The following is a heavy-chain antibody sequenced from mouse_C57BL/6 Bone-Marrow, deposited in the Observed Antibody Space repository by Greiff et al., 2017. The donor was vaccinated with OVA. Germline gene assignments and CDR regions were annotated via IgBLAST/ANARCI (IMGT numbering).Heavy chain of an antibody. J-gene: IGHJ4*01. CDR1: GFSLTSYG. V-gene: IGHV2-2*01. Sequence: VQLQQSGPGLVQPSQSLSITCTVSGFSLTSYGVHWVRQSPGKGLEWLGVLWSGGSTDYNAAFISRLSISKDNSKSQVFFKMNRLQADDTAIYYCASVYYAMDYWGQGTSVTVSS. CDR3: ASVYYAMDY. CDR2: LWSGGST.